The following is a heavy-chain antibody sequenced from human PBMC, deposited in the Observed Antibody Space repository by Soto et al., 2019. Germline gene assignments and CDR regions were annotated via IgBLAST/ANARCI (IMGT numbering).Heavy chain of an antibody. J-gene: IGHJ4*02. CDR2: INPSGGSA. V-gene: IGHV1-46*01. Sequence: QVQLVQSGAEVTRPGASVKVSCKASGYSFISHYIHWVRQAPGQGLGWMGFINPSGGSATLAQKFQGRVTMTRATSTSTVYMELTILRSEDAAVYYCARDYLSSKLSLSYFDFWGQGTLVTVSS. CDR3: ARDYLSSKLSLSYFDF. D-gene: IGHD2-2*01. CDR1: GYSFISHY.